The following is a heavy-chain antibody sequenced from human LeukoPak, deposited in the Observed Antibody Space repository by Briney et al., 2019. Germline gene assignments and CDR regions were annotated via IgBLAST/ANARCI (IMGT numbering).Heavy chain of an antibody. D-gene: IGHD6-19*01. CDR2: ISAYNGNT. J-gene: IGHJ4*02. CDR1: GYTFTGNY. Sequence: ASVKVSCKASGYTFTGNYMHWVRQAPGQGLEWMGWISAYNGNTNYAQKLQGRVTMTTDTSTSTAYMELRSLRSDDTAVYYCAREAGVRRSSSGWHHHHIDYWGQGTLVTVSS. V-gene: IGHV1-18*04. CDR3: AREAGVRRSSSGWHHHHIDY.